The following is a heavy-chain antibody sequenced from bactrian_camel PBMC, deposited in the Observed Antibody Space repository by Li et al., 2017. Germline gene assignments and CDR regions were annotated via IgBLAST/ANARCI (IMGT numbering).Heavy chain of an antibody. V-gene: IGHV3S40*01. D-gene: IGHD5*01. CDR1: GVTYEPAC. J-gene: IGHJ4*01. CDR2: LYTEAHSI. CDR3: AANKYPSFPCTLEPTWKDY. Sequence: VQLVESGGASVETGGSLRLACVASGVTYEPACMGWFRQTPGEKREGVATLYTEAHSISYADSVKGRFTISHDKAKKTTYLQIDNLKPEDAGTYYCAANKYPSFPCTLEPTWKDYWGKGTQVTVS.